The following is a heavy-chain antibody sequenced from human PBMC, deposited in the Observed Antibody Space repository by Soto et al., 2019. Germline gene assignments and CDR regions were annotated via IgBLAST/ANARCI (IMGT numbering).Heavy chain of an antibody. CDR3: ARVRYGGNSYYFDY. D-gene: IGHD4-17*01. J-gene: IGHJ4*02. V-gene: IGHV3-7*03. CDR1: GFTFSRYW. Sequence: GGSLRLSCAASGFTFSRYWMSWVRQAPGRGLEWVANIKQDGSEKYYVDSVKGRFTMSKDNVKNSPYLQMNSLRAEDTAVYYCARVRYGGNSYYFDYWGQGTMVTVSS. CDR2: IKQDGSEK.